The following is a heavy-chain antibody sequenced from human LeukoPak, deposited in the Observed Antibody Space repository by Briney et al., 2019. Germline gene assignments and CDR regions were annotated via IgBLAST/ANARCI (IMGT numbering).Heavy chain of an antibody. J-gene: IGHJ5*02. CDR2: ICTNGTT. CDR1: GGSLSSYY. CDR3: ETAGS. Sequence: PSETLSLTCTVSGGSLSSYYRTWVPQPPGKGLEWIGYICTNGTTNYNPSLKSRVTLLVDTSKNQLSLHLNSMTAADTAVYYCETAGSWGQGTLVTVSS. V-gene: IGHV4-4*09. D-gene: IGHD3-9*01.